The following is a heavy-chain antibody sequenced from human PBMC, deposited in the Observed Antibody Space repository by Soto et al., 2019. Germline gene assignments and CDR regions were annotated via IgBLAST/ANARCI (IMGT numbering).Heavy chain of an antibody. Sequence: ASVKVSCKASGYTFTSYAMHWVRQAPGQRLEWMGWINAGNGNTKYSQKFQGRVTITRDTSASTAYMELSSLRSEDTAVYYCARGSSSSRTNYYYYGMDVWGQGTTVTVSS. CDR1: GYTFTSYA. CDR3: ARGSSSSRTNYYYYGMDV. J-gene: IGHJ6*02. D-gene: IGHD6-13*01. V-gene: IGHV1-3*01. CDR2: INAGNGNT.